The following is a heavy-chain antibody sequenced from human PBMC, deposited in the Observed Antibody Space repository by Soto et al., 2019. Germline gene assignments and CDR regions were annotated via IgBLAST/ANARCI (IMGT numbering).Heavy chain of an antibody. Sequence: GGSLRLSCAASGFTFSSYTMNWVRQAPGKGLEWVSSITTTSDIYYADSVKGRFTISRDNAKNSLYLQMNSLTAEDTAVYYCASRRYYYDGNLIFDIWGQGTMVTVSS. J-gene: IGHJ3*02. D-gene: IGHD3-22*01. CDR2: ITTTSDI. V-gene: IGHV3-21*01. CDR1: GFTFSSYT. CDR3: ASRRYYYDGNLIFDI.